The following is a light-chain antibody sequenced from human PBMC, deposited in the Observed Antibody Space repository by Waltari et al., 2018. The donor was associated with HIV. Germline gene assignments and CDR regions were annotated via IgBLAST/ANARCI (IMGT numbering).Light chain of an antibody. J-gene: IGLJ3*02. Sequence: QSALTQPPSASGSPGQSVTISCSGTRTDVGHYNYVSWYQQHPGKAPKLIIYEVNKRPSGVPDRFSGSKSGNTASLTVSGLQAEDEADYYCSSYSGINDVGVFGGGTKLTVL. CDR2: EVN. V-gene: IGLV2-8*01. CDR3: SSYSGINDVGV. CDR1: RTDVGHYNY.